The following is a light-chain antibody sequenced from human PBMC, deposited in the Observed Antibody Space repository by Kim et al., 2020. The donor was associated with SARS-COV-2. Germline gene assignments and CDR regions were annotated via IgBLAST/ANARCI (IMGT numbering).Light chain of an antibody. CDR1: SSNIGAGYD. Sequence: QSVLTQPPSVSGAPGQRVTISCTGSSSNIGAGYDVHWYQQVPGTAPKLLIYENNKRPSGVPDRFYGSKSGTSASLAITGLQAEDEADYYCQSYDNTMNVNWFFGGGTQLTVL. V-gene: IGLV1-40*01. CDR3: QSYDNTMNVNWF. CDR2: ENN. J-gene: IGLJ3*02.